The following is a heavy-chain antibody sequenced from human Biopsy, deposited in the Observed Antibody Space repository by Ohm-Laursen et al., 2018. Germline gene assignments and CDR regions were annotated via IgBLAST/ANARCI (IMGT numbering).Heavy chain of an antibody. CDR2: ISWDGGSE. D-gene: IGHD3-3*01. Sequence: RSLRLSCAASGFTFSDHVMHWVRQAPGKGLEWVSGISWDGGSEGYADSVKGRFTISRDNAKNSLFLQMNSLTTEDTALYYCVRGYSSSWSGYLDHWGQETLVTVSS. J-gene: IGHJ4*02. CDR3: VRGYSSSWSGYLDH. CDR1: GFTFSDHV. V-gene: IGHV3-9*01.